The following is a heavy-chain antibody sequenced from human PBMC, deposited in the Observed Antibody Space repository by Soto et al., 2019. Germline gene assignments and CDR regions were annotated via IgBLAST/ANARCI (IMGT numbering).Heavy chain of an antibody. CDR1: LFTVSINY. CDR2: IYSGGST. V-gene: IGHV3-53*01. CDR3: AREVVQLWPRGSNWFDP. J-gene: IGHJ5*02. Sequence: GGSLRIFSASCLFTVSINYMSWVGQAPGRGLEWVSVIYSGGSTYYADSVKCRFTISRDNSKNTLYLQMKSLRAEDTAVYYCAREVVQLWPRGSNWFDPWGQGTLVTVSS. D-gene: IGHD5-18*01.